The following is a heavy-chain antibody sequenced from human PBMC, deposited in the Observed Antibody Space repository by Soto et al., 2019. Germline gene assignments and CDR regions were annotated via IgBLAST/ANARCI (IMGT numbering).Heavy chain of an antibody. J-gene: IGHJ6*03. V-gene: IGHV1-8*01. CDR3: ARAITNWNYGYYYYYMDV. CDR1: GYTFTSYD. D-gene: IGHD1-7*01. Sequence: GASVKVSCKASGYTFTSYDINWVRQATGQGLEWMGWMNPNSGNTGYAQKFQGRVTMTRNTSISTAYMELSSLRSEDTAVYYCARAITNWNYGYYYYYMDVWGKGTTVTVPS. CDR2: MNPNSGNT.